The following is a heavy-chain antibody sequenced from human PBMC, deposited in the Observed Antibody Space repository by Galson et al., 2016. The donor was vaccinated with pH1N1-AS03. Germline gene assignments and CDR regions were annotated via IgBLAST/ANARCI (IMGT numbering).Heavy chain of an antibody. CDR3: ARGLTYHFGSGSVF. D-gene: IGHD3-10*01. CDR2: TTPIFGSA. Sequence: SVKVSCKASGGTLNNYAINWVRQAPGQGLEWMGATTPIFGSANHAQKFPGRVTITADISTNTVYMELSSLRSEDTAVYYCARGLTYHFGSGSVFWGQGTLVTVSS. CDR1: GGTLNNYA. V-gene: IGHV1-69*06. J-gene: IGHJ4*02.